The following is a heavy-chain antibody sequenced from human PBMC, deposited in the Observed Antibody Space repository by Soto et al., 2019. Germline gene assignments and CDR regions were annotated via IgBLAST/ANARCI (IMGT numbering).Heavy chain of an antibody. J-gene: IGHJ5*02. CDR2: XXXXXXX. Sequence: SETLSLTCKVSGGSITSGGYYWSWIRQHPVKXXXXXXXXXXXXXXXXXXXXKGRVTISLDTYGSHFSLSLTSVTAADTAIYYCARGGSTWYGDNWLDPWGPGTLVTVS. V-gene: IGHV4-31*03. CDR3: ARGGSTWYGDNWLDP. D-gene: IGHD6-13*01. CDR1: GGSITSGGYY.